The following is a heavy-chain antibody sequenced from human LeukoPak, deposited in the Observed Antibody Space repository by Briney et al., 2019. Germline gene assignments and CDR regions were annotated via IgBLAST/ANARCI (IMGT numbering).Heavy chain of an antibody. CDR1: GYFISSGYY. Sequence: SETLSLTCTVSGYFISSGYYWGWIQQPPGKGLEWIGSIYHSGSTYYIPSLKSRVTISVDTSKNQFSLKLTSVTAADTAVYYCARFDYADDVFDIWGQGTMVTVSS. J-gene: IGHJ3*02. CDR2: IYHSGST. V-gene: IGHV4-38-2*02. CDR3: ARFDYADDVFDI. D-gene: IGHD2-2*01.